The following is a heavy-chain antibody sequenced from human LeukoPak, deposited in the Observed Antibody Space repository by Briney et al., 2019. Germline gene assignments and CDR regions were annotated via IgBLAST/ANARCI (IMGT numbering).Heavy chain of an antibody. J-gene: IGHJ4*02. Sequence: PSETLSLTCTVSGGSVSGYYWSWIRQPPGKGLEWIGYIYDSGSTNYNPSLRSRLTISVDTSKNQFSLKLSSVTAADTAVYYCARAGRYTTGWYGNYFDYWGQGTLVTVSS. CDR1: GGSVSGYY. V-gene: IGHV4-59*02. CDR2: IYDSGST. CDR3: ARAGRYTTGWYGNYFDY. D-gene: IGHD6-19*01.